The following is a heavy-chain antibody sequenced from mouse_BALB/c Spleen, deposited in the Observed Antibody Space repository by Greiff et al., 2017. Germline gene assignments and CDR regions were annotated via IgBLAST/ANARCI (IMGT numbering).Heavy chain of an antibody. V-gene: IGHV1-82*01. CDR3: ARSTVVHFDY. CDR2: IYPGDGDT. D-gene: IGHD1-1*01. CDR1: GYAFSSSW. J-gene: IGHJ2*01. Sequence: VQLQQSGPELVKPGASVKISCKASGYAFSSSWMNWVKQRPGQGLEWIGRIYPGDGDTNYNGKFKGKATLTADKSSSTAYMQLSSLTSVDSAVYFCARSTVVHFDYWGQGTTLTVSS.